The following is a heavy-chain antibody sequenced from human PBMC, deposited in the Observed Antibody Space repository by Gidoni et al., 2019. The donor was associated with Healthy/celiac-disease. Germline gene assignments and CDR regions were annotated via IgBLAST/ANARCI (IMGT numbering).Heavy chain of an antibody. Sequence: EVQLVESGGGLVPPGGSLSRSCAASGFPCSSYDMSWVRQAPGKGLEWVSAISGSGGSTYYADSVKGRFTISRDNSKNTLYLQMNSLRAEDTAVYYCAKFMVTYYYGMDVWGQGTTVTVSS. J-gene: IGHJ6*02. CDR3: AKFMVTYYYGMDV. V-gene: IGHV3-23*04. CDR1: GFPCSSYD. D-gene: IGHD5-18*01. CDR2: ISGSGGST.